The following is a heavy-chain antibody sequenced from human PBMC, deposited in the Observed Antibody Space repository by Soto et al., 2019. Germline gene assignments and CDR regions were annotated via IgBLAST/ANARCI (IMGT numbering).Heavy chain of an antibody. Sequence: ESGGGLVKPGGSLRLSCAASGFTFSSYSMNWVRQAPGKGLEWVSSISSSSSYIYYADSVKGRFTISRDNAKNSLYLQMNSLRAEDTAVYYCARGVGEQQLAEFDYWGQGTLVTVSS. J-gene: IGHJ4*02. V-gene: IGHV3-21*01. CDR3: ARGVGEQQLAEFDY. CDR2: ISSSSSYI. CDR1: GFTFSSYS. D-gene: IGHD6-13*01.